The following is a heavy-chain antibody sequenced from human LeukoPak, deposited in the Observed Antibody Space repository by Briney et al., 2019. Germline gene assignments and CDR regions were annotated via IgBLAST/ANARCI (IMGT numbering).Heavy chain of an antibody. Sequence: RPGGSLRLSCAASGFTFDDYGMSWVRQAPGKGLEWVSGINWNGGSTGYADSVKGRFTISRDNAKNSLYLQMNSLRAEDTAVYYCARDMGEEWLQAFDYWGQGTLVTVSS. CDR1: GFTFDDYG. CDR2: INWNGGST. J-gene: IGHJ4*02. D-gene: IGHD5-12*01. CDR3: ARDMGEEWLQAFDY. V-gene: IGHV3-20*04.